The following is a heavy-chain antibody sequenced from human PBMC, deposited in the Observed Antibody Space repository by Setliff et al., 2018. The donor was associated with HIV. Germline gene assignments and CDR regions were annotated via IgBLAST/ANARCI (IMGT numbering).Heavy chain of an antibody. CDR1: GGSMSSSSCY. CDR3: ARLGYVSGGFYKTPGPYYFDY. CDR2: IYYSGAT. J-gene: IGHJ4*02. Sequence: PSETLSLTCTVSGGSMSSSSCYWGWIRQTPDKGLEWIGIIYYSGATYYNPSLTSRVTISVDTSRNQFSLKLSSVTAADTAAYYCARLGYVSGGFYKTPGPYYFDYWGQGALVTVSS. V-gene: IGHV4-39*01. D-gene: IGHD3-10*01.